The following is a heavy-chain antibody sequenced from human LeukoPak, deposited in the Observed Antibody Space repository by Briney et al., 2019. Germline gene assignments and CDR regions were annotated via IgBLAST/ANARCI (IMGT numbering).Heavy chain of an antibody. CDR3: AIIEKVVAVAGTFDY. CDR2: INPNSGGT. V-gene: IGHV1-2*02. D-gene: IGHD6-19*01. CDR1: GYTFTGYY. Sequence: SVKVSCKASGYTFTGYYMHWVRQAPGQGLEWTGWINPNSGGTNYAQKFQGRVTMTRDTSISTAYMELSRLRSDDTAVYYCAIIEKVVAVAGTFDYWGQGTLVTVSS. J-gene: IGHJ4*02.